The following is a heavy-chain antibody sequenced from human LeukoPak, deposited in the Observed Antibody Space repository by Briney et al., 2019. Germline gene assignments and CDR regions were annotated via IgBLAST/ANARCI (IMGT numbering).Heavy chain of an antibody. D-gene: IGHD6-19*01. V-gene: IGHV1-69*05. CDR2: IIPIFGTA. Sequence: VASVKVSCKASGGTFSSYAISWVRQAPGQGLEWMGGIIPIFGTANYAQKFQGGVTITTDESTSTAYMELSSLRSEDTAVYYCARVRVVAGGPYFDYWGQGTLVTVSS. J-gene: IGHJ4*02. CDR1: GGTFSSYA. CDR3: ARVRVVAGGPYFDY.